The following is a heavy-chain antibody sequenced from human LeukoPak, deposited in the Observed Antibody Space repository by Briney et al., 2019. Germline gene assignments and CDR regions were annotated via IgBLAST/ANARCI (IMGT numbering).Heavy chain of an antibody. D-gene: IGHD6-19*01. CDR2: IYSGGNT. J-gene: IGHJ4*02. Sequence: GGSLRLSCAASGFTVSSNFMSWGRQAPGKGLEWGSGIYSGGNTYYADSVRGRFTISRLSSKNTLYLEMNSLTTDDTAVYYCARESSVSGWYIYWGQGTLVTVSS. CDR3: ARESSVSGWYIY. CDR1: GFTVSSNF. V-gene: IGHV3-53*04.